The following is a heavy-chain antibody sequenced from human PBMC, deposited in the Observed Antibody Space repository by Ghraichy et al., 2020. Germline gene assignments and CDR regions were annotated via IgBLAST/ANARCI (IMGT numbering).Heavy chain of an antibody. V-gene: IGHV3-23*01. CDR1: GFPLRSYA. Sequence: GGSLRLSCAASGFPLRSYAMSWVRQAPGKGLEWVSGISNSDDTTYYVDSVKGRFTISRDTSKNTLYLQMNSLRAEDTAAYYCAKESRGATDFWGQGTLVTVSS. J-gene: IGHJ4*02. CDR3: AKESRGATDF. CDR2: ISNSDDTT. D-gene: IGHD1-26*01.